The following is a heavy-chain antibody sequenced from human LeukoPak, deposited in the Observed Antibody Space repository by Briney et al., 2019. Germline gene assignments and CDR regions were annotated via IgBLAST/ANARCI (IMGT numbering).Heavy chain of an antibody. CDR2: IRSKANSYAT. Sequence: GGSLRLSCAASGFTFSGSAMHWVRQTSGKGLEWVGRIRSKANSYATAYAASVKGRFTISRDDSKNTAYLQMNSLKTEDTAVYYCTSVVATGDYWGQGTLVTVSS. V-gene: IGHV3-73*01. J-gene: IGHJ4*02. CDR3: TSVVATGDY. CDR1: GFTFSGSA. D-gene: IGHD5-12*01.